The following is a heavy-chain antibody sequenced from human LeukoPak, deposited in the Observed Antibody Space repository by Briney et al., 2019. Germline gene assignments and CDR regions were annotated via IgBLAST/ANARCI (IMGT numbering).Heavy chain of an antibody. D-gene: IGHD2/OR15-2a*01. CDR1: RYPVTSYG. CDR2: ISAYNGNT. CDR3: ARDTFIGSGLDAFDI. Sequence: ASVKVSCKASRYPVTSYGISWVRQAPGQGLEWMGWISAYNGNTNYAQKLQGRVTMTTDTSTSTAYMELRSLRSDDTAVYYCARDTFIGSGLDAFDIWGQGTMVTVSS. J-gene: IGHJ3*02. V-gene: IGHV1-18*01.